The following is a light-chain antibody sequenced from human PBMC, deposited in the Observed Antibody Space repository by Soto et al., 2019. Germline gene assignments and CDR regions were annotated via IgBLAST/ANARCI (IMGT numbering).Light chain of an antibody. CDR2: DAS. CDR1: QSVSSY. CDR3: QQRRNWPVT. V-gene: IGKV3-11*01. J-gene: IGKJ1*01. Sequence: EIVLTQSPATLSLSPGERATLSCRASQSVSSYLAWYQQKPGQAPRLLIYDASSRATGIPARFSGSGSGTDFTLTISSLEPEDFAVYYCQQRRNWPVTFGQGTKV.